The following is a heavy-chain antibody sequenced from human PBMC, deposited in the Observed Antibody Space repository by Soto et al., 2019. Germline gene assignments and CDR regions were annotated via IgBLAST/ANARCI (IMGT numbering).Heavy chain of an antibody. Sequence: SQTLSLTCAISGDSVSGNSAAWNWIRQSPSRGLEWLGRTYYRSKWYNDYAVSVKSRITVTPDTSKNQFSLHLNSVTPEDTAVYYCAREFTYYESSDRYFDYWDYVALVTVSS. J-gene: IGHJ4*01. D-gene: IGHD3-16*01. CDR3: AREFTYYESSDRYFDY. CDR1: GDSVSGNSAA. V-gene: IGHV6-1*01. CDR2: TYYRSKWYN.